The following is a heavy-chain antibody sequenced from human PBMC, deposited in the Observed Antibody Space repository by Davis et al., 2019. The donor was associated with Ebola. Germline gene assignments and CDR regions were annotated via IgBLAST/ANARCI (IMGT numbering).Heavy chain of an antibody. Sequence: PGGPLRLSCPPPAFTFSTYPMTWAAQAQGKGLEWVSSISGSGGSTYSADSVKGRFTTSRNNSKNTLYMQMNSLRAEDRAVYYCAKPPDNIVGAIYYFDYWGQGTLVTVSS. CDR3: AKPPDNIVGAIYYFDY. CDR2: ISGSGGST. J-gene: IGHJ4*02. D-gene: IGHD1-26*01. CDR1: AFTFSTYP. V-gene: IGHV3-23*01.